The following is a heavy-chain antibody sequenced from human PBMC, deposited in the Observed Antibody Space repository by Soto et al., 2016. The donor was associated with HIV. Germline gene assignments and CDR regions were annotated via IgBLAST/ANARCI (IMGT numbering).Heavy chain of an antibody. CDR3: ARRSISAALDY. CDR1: GDSFSRYY. Sequence: VQLQQWGAGPLKPSETLSLTCAVYGDSFSRYYWTWVRQPPGKGLEWIGEINHRDNANYNPSLKSRVTLSVDTSKNQFSLTLTSVTAADTALYFCARRSISAALDYWGQGTLVAVSS. CDR2: INHRDNA. V-gene: IGHV4-34*01. D-gene: IGHD2-15*01. J-gene: IGHJ4*02.